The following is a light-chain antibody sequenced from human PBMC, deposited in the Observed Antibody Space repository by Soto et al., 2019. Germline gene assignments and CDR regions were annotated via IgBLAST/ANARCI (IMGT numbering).Light chain of an antibody. Sequence: IVMTQSPGTLSVSPWERATLSCRASQSVSTNLAWYQQKPGQAPRLLIYGASTRATGIPARFSGSGSGTEFTLTISSLQSEDFAVYYCQQYGSSPGTFGGGTKVDIK. CDR2: GAS. J-gene: IGKJ4*01. CDR1: QSVSTN. CDR3: QQYGSSPGT. V-gene: IGKV3-15*01.